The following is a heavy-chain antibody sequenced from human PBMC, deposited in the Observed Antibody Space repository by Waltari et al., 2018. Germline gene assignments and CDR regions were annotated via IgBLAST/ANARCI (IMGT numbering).Heavy chain of an antibody. D-gene: IGHD2-15*01. Sequence: QGQLVESGGGVVPPGRSLRLTCTASGFIFSPYGMHWVRQAPGKGLEWVVVISFDGLDKRYADSVKGRFTISRDNSKNTLFLELNSLTTDDTGVYFCAKANRHSGQDNWFDPWGHGAPVTVSS. V-gene: IGHV3-30*18. CDR2: ISFDGLDK. J-gene: IGHJ5*02. CDR3: AKANRHSGQDNWFDP. CDR1: GFIFSPYG.